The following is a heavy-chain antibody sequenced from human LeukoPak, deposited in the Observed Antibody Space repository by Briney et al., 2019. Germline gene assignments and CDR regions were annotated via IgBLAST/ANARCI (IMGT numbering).Heavy chain of an antibody. CDR2: INHSGST. J-gene: IGHJ4*02. CDR1: GGSFSGYY. V-gene: IGHV4-34*01. CDR3: ARGRRYDY. Sequence: SETLSLTCAVYGGSFSGYYWSWIRQPPGKGLEWIGEINHSGSTNYNPSLKSRVTISVDTSKNQFSLKLSSVTAADTAVYYCARGRRYDYWGQGTLVTVSS.